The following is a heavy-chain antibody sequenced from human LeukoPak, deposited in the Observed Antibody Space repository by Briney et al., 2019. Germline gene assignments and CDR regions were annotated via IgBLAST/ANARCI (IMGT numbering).Heavy chain of an antibody. J-gene: IGHJ4*02. Sequence: SETLSLTCAVYGGSFSGYYWSWIRQPPGKGLERIEEINHSGSTNYNPSLKSRVTISVDTSKNQFSLKLSSVTAADTAVYYCARYRPYYDFWSGYKTGGYFDYWGQGTLVTVSS. CDR3: ARYRPYYDFWSGYKTGGYFDY. D-gene: IGHD3-3*01. V-gene: IGHV4-34*01. CDR1: GGSFSGYY. CDR2: INHSGST.